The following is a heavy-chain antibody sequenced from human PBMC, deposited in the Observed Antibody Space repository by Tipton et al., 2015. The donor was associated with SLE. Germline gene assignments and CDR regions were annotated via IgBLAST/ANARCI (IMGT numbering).Heavy chain of an antibody. CDR3: AKGSVGEIAAGRGMDV. D-gene: IGHD2-15*01. V-gene: IGHV3-74*01. CDR2: IRGDGGIT. CDR1: GFTFSRYW. J-gene: IGHJ6*02. Sequence: SLRLSCAASGFTFSRYWMHWVRQPPGKGLVWVSRIRGDGGITSYADSVRGRFTISRDNSKNTLYLQMNSLRAEDTAVYYCAKGSVGEIAAGRGMDVWGQGTTVTVSS.